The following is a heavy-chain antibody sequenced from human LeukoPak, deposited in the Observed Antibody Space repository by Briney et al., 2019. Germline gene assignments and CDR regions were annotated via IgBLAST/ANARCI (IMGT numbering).Heavy chain of an antibody. CDR3: ARDLTQLALFDY. CDR1: GFTFSNYG. CDR2: IWYDGSNK. Sequence: PGGSLRLSCAASGFTFSNYGMHWVRQGPGKGLEWVAVIWYDGSNKYYADSVKGRFTLSRDNSKNTLFLQMNSLRPEDTAVYFCARDLTQLALFDYWGQGTLVTVSS. J-gene: IGHJ4*02. V-gene: IGHV3-33*08. D-gene: IGHD6-13*01.